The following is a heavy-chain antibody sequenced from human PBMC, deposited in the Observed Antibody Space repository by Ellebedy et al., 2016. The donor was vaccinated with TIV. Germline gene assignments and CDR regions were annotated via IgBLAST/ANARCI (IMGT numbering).Heavy chain of an antibody. CDR3: AREAGVVHIDYYYGMDV. J-gene: IGHJ6*02. D-gene: IGHD3-3*01. V-gene: IGHV3-48*04. Sequence: PGGSLRLSCAASGFSFSTYWMSWVRQAPGRGLEWVSYISSSSSTIYYADSVKGRFTISRDNAKNSLYLQMNSLRAEDTAVYYCAREAGVVHIDYYYGMDVWGQGTTVTVSS. CDR1: GFSFSTYW. CDR2: ISSSSSTI.